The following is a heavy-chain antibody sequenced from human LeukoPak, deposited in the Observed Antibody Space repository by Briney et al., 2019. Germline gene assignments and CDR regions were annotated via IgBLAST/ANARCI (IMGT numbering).Heavy chain of an antibody. CDR2: INHSGST. D-gene: IGHD4-17*01. CDR1: GGSFSGYY. J-gene: IGHJ4*02. CDR3: ARARVTTVTTGSPFDY. V-gene: IGHV4-34*01. Sequence: SETLSLTCAVYGGSFSGYYWSWIRQPPGKGLEWIGDINHSGSTNYNPSLKSRVTISVDTSKDQFSLKLSSVTAADTAVYYCARARVTTVTTGSPFDYWGQGTLVTVSS.